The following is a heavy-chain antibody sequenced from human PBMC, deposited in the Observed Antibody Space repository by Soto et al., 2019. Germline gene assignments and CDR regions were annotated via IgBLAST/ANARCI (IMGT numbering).Heavy chain of an antibody. CDR1: GGSISSYY. J-gene: IGHJ4*02. CDR2: IYYSGST. V-gene: IGHV4-59*01. Sequence: QVQLQESGPGLVKPSETLSLTCTVSGGSISSYYWSWIRQPPGKGLEWIGYIYYSGSTNYNPSLKSRVTISVDTSKNQFSLKLSSVTAADTAVYYCARESGWLDYWGQGTLVTVSS. D-gene: IGHD6-19*01. CDR3: ARESGWLDY.